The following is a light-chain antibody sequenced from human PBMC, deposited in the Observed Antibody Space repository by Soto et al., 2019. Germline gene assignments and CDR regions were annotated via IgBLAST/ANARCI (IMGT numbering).Light chain of an antibody. Sequence: EIVITQPPPTLSVSPGQRTNLSCRPSQCVSSNLAWYQQKPGQDPTLLIYGGSSNSTGIPARLSGSGSGTEFTLTVISLQSEDFAVNYCQQYHSWPPRTFGQGTKVDIK. V-gene: IGKV3-15*01. J-gene: IGKJ1*01. CDR2: GGS. CDR1: QCVSSN. CDR3: QQYHSWPPRT.